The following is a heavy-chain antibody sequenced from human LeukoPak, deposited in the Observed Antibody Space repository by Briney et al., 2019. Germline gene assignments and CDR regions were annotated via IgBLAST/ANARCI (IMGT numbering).Heavy chain of an antibody. CDR3: ARGRVSSSTWYSTYYYYFYMDV. CDR2: MSTSGST. J-gene: IGHJ6*03. D-gene: IGHD1-1*01. CDR1: GYSIRSYF. Sequence: SETLSLTCSVSGYSIRSYFWGWIRQPAGKGLEWIGHMSTSGSTNFNPSLNGRVSISRDTTKNLFSLRLRSVTAADTAVYFCARGRVSSSTWYSTYYYYFYMDVWGKGTTVTVSS. V-gene: IGHV4-4*07.